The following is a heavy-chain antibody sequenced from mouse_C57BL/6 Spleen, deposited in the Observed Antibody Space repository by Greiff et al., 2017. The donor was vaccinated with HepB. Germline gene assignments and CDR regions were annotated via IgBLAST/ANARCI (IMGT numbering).Heavy chain of an antibody. D-gene: IGHD4-1*01. J-gene: IGHJ2*01. CDR2: IYPGDGDT. CDR1: GYAFSSSW. Sequence: QVQLQQSGPELVKPGASVKISCKASGYAFSSSWMNWVKQRPGKGLEWIGRIYPGDGDTNYNGKFKGKATLTADKSSSTAYMQLSSLTSEDSAVYSCARALWDVYYFDYWGQGTTLTVSS. CDR3: ARALWDVYYFDY. V-gene: IGHV1-82*01.